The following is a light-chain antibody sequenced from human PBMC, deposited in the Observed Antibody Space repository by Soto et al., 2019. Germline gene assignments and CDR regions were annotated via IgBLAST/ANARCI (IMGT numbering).Light chain of an antibody. CDR2: GNN. CDR1: SPNIGAGYE. J-gene: IGLJ1*01. V-gene: IGLV1-40*01. CDR3: QSYDSSLSGYV. Sequence: QSVLTQPSSVSGGPGQRVTISCTGSSPNIGAGYEVHWYQQLPGTAPKLLIYGNNNRPSGVPDRFSGSKSGTSASLDITGLQAEDEADYYCQSYDSSLSGYVFGIGTKVTVL.